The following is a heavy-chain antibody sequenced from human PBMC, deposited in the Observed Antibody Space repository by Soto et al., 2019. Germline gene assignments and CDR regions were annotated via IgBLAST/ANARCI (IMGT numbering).Heavy chain of an antibody. CDR1: GYSFTSYW. CDR3: ARHLGQSRDGYKPSYYYYGMDV. Sequence: GESLKISCKGSGYSFTSYWIGWERQMPGKGLEWMGIIYPGDSDTRYSPSFQGQVTISADKSISTAYLQWSSLKASDTAMYYCARHLGQSRDGYKPSYYYYGMDVWGQGTTVTVSS. D-gene: IGHD5-12*01. J-gene: IGHJ6*02. V-gene: IGHV5-51*01. CDR2: IYPGDSDT.